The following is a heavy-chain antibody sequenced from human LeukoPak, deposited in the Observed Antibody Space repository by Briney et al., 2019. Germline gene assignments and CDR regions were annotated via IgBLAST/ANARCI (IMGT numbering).Heavy chain of an antibody. CDR3: AKSDNPWEPVNPFDY. D-gene: IGHD1-26*01. V-gene: IGHV3-43*01. CDR1: EVTLDDFC. J-gene: IGHJ4*02. Sequence: EGALRLSCAAPEVTLDDFCMNWGRQALGAGLGWVSLITWDRGDTNYAAYVKGRFTTSTANSKHSLYLKMNSLRTEDTAVYYCAKSDNPWEPVNPFDYWGQGTLVTVSS. CDR2: ITWDRGDT.